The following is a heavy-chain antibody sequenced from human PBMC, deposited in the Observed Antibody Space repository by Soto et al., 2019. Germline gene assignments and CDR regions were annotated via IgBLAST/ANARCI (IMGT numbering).Heavy chain of an antibody. CDR3: PGHEGGAGADRPADS. CDR1: GGSIRSSTYY. CDR2: IYYSGST. D-gene: IGHD3-16*01. V-gene: IGHV4-39*01. Sequence: QLRLQESGPGLVKPSETLSLTCTVSGGSIRSSTYYWGWIRQPPGKGLEWIGSIYYSGSTHYNPSPTSRGTMSVDMAPNRFSLELNSVTAADTPVYYFPGHEGGAGADRPADSWGQGTLGTVSS. J-gene: IGHJ4*02.